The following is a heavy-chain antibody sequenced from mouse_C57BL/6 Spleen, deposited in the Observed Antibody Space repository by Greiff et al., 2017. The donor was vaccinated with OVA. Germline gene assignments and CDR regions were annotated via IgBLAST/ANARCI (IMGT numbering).Heavy chain of an antibody. Sequence: EVKLVESEGGLVQPGSSMKLSCTASGFTFSDYYMAWVRQVPEKGLEWVANINYDGSSTYYLDSLKSRFIISRDNAKNILYLQMSSLKSEDTATYYYARVLRYYCDYWGQGTTLTVSS. V-gene: IGHV5-16*01. J-gene: IGHJ2*01. D-gene: IGHD1-1*01. CDR3: ARVLRYYCDY. CDR1: GFTFSDYY. CDR2: INYDGSST.